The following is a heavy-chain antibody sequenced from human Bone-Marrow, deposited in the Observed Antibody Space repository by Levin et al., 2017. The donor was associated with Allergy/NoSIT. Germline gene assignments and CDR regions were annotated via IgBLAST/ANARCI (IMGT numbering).Heavy chain of an antibody. CDR3: TTAPREDYDSSGYYFFES. CDR2: IYYSGST. D-gene: IGHD3-22*01. Sequence: SETLSLTCTVSGGSISSANYYWGWIRQSPGKGLEWIGSIYYSGSTYYNPSLKSRVTISVDPSTNQFSLNLSSVTAADTTVYYCTTAPREDYDSSGYYFFESWGQGNLVTVSS. V-gene: IGHV4-39*01. J-gene: IGHJ4*02. CDR1: GGSISSANYY.